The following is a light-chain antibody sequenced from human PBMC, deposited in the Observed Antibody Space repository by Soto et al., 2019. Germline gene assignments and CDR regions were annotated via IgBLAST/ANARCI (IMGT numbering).Light chain of an antibody. Sequence: DVVMTQSPLSLPVTLGQPASISCRSSQSLVYSDGNTYLSWFQQRPGQSPRRLIYKVSDRDSGVPDRFSGSGSGTEFTLKISSVKAEDVGVYYCMQGTHWPRTFGQGTKVAIK. CDR1: QSLVYSDGNTY. V-gene: IGKV2-30*01. CDR3: MQGTHWPRT. J-gene: IGKJ1*01. CDR2: KVS.